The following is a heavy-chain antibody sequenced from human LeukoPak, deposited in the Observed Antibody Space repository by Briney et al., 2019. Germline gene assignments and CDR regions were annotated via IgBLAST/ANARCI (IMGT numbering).Heavy chain of an antibody. D-gene: IGHD1-26*01. V-gene: IGHV1-24*01. CDR1: GYTLTELS. CDR3: APQVGGWYYFDY. CDR2: FDPEDGET. J-gene: IGHJ4*02. Sequence: GASVKVSCKVSGYTLTELSMHWVRQAPGKGLEWMGGFDPEDGETIYAQKFQGRVTMTEDTSTDTAYMELSSLRSEDTAVYYCAPQVGGWYYFDYWGQGTLVTVSS.